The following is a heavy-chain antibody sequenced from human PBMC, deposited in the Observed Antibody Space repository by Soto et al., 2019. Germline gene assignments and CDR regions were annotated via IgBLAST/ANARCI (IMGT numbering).Heavy chain of an antibody. CDR2: IVNTGSRYQSEST. D-gene: IGHD1-26*01. Sequence: QLLLQESASGPVKPSQTLSLTCAVSGASVSSAGSSWTWTRQSPGKGLEWIGYIVNTGSRYQSESTSHNPSSTSRITRSVDRSNYQVSPRLTSVTAADTAVYFSARGRDWFDTWGQGTLVTVSS. V-gene: IGHV4-30-2*06. CDR1: GASVSSAGSS. J-gene: IGHJ5*02. CDR3: ARGRDWFDT.